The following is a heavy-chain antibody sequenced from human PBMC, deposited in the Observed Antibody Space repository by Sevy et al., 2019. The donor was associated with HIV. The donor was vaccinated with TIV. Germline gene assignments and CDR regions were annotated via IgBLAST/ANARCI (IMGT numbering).Heavy chain of an antibody. J-gene: IGHJ6*02. CDR3: AIQDYYDFWSGYSAALFFYGMDV. Sequence: GGSLRLSCAASGFTFSSYAMHWVRQAPGKGLEWVAVISYDGSNKYYADSVKGRFTISRDNSKNRLYLQMNSLRAEDTAVYYCAIQDYYDFWSGYSAALFFYGMDVWGQGTTVTVSS. D-gene: IGHD3-3*01. V-gene: IGHV3-30*04. CDR2: ISYDGSNK. CDR1: GFTFSSYA.